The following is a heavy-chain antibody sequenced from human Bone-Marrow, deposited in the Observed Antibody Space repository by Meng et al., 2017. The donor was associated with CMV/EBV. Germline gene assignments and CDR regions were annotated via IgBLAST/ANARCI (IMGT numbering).Heavy chain of an antibody. CDR3: ATYYDNSGPIRY. J-gene: IGHJ4*02. CDR2: IKQHGSGK. D-gene: IGHD3-22*01. Sequence: GGSLRLACSTSGFTFNTLWMTWARQAPGKGLEWVANIKQHGSGKHYVDSVNGRFTISRDDAKNSLYLQMNSLRAEDTAVYYCATYYDNSGPIRYWGQGTLVTVSS. V-gene: IGHV3-7*01. CDR1: GFTFNTLW.